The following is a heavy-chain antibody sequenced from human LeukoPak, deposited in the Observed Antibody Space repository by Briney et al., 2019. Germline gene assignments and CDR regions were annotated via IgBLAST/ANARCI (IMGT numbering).Heavy chain of an antibody. V-gene: IGHV3-9*03. D-gene: IGHD6-13*01. CDR2: ITWNGVTI. CDR3: ATSSRWYNAFDV. CDR1: GFTFSSYW. J-gene: IGHJ3*01. Sequence: GGSLRLSCAASGFTFSSYWMHWVRHAPGKGLEWVSGITWNGVTIAYADSVKGRFTISRDNAKNSLYLQMNSLRPEDMALYYCATSSRWYNAFDVWGQGTMVTVSS.